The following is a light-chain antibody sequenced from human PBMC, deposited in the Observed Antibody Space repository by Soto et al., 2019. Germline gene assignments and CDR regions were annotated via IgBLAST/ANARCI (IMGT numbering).Light chain of an antibody. Sequence: EIVLTQSPGTLSLSPGERANLSCRASQSVNSNYLAWYQQTPGQAPRLLIYGASSRATGIPDRFRGSGSGTDFTLTISRLEPEDSAMYYCQQYGYFGGGTKVEIK. CDR1: QSVNSNY. CDR3: QQYGY. CDR2: GAS. V-gene: IGKV3-20*01. J-gene: IGKJ4*01.